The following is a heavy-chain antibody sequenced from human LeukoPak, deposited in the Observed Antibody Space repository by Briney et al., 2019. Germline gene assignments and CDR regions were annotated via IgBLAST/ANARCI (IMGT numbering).Heavy chain of an antibody. D-gene: IGHD2-2*01. CDR1: GGSFSGYY. J-gene: IGHJ5*02. CDR2: INHSGST. Sequence: SETLSLTCAVYGGSFSGYYWSWIRQPPGKGLEWIGEINHSGSTNYNPSLESRVTISVDTSKNQFSLKLSSVTAADMAVYYCARHIRIGYCSSTSCYETKRFDPWGQGTLVTVSS. V-gene: IGHV4-34*01. CDR3: ARHIRIGYCSSTSCYETKRFDP.